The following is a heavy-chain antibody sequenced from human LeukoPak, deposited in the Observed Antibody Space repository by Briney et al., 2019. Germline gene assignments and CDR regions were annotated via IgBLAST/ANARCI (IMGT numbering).Heavy chain of an antibody. Sequence: PGGSLRLSCAASGFTLSYNGMNWVRQAPGKGLEWVSFISRSSSTIYYADSVKGRFTISRDNAKNSLFLQMNSLRAEDTAVYYCAELGITMIGGVWGKGTTVTISS. CDR2: ISRSSSTI. J-gene: IGHJ6*04. CDR1: GFTLSYNG. V-gene: IGHV3-48*01. D-gene: IGHD3-10*02. CDR3: AELGITMIGGV.